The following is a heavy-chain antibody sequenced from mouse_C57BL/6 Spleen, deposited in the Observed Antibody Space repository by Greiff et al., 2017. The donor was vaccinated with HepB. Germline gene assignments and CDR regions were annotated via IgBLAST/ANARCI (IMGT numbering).Heavy chain of an antibody. CDR1: GYTFTSYD. J-gene: IGHJ3*01. Sequence: QVQLKQSGPELVKPGASVKLSCKASGYTFTSYDINWVKQRPGQGLEWIGWIYPRDGSTKYNEKFKGKATLTVDTSSSTAYMELHSLTSEDSAVYFCAREDRYYKGAYWGQGTLVTVSA. CDR3: AREDRYYKGAY. V-gene: IGHV1-85*01. CDR2: IYPRDGST. D-gene: IGHD2-12*01.